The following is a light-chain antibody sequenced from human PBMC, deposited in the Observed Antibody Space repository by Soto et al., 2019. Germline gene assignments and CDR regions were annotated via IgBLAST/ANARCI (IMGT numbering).Light chain of an antibody. J-gene: IGKJ2*01. CDR1: QSVSSSY. Sequence: EIVLTQSPGTLSLSPGERATLSCRASQSVSSSYLAWYQHKPGQAPRLLIYGASSRATGVPDRFSGSGSGTDFTLTISRLEPEDFAVYNCQQYDSSPPTYTFGQGTKLEI. V-gene: IGKV3-20*01. CDR2: GAS. CDR3: QQYDSSPPTYT.